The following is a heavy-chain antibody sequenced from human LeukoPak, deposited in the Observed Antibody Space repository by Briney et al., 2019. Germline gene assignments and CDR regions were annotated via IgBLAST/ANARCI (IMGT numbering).Heavy chain of an antibody. V-gene: IGHV3-23*01. CDR3: AKDTSIGRYCTNGVCSPFDY. CDR1: GFTISSYA. Sequence: PGGSLRLSCAASGFTISSYAMSWVRQAPGKGLEWVSAISDTGATTYDADSVKGRFTISRDNSRSTLYLQMNSLRAEDTALYYCAKDTSIGRYCTNGVCSPFDYWGQGTLVTVSS. J-gene: IGHJ4*02. D-gene: IGHD2-8*01. CDR2: ISDTGATT.